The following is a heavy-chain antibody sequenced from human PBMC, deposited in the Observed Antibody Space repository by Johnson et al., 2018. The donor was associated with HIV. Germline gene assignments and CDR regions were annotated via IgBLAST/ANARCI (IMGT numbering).Heavy chain of an antibody. CDR1: GFTFSSYA. J-gene: IGHJ3*02. Sequence: QVQLVESGGGVVQPGRSLRLSCAASGFTFSSYAMHGVRQAPGKGLEWVAVISYDGSNNYYADSVKGRFTISRDNSKNTLYLQMNSLRAEDTAVYYCAREGTLGAFDIWGQGTMVTVSS. V-gene: IGHV3-30-3*01. CDR3: AREGTLGAFDI. CDR2: ISYDGSNN. D-gene: IGHD1-1*01.